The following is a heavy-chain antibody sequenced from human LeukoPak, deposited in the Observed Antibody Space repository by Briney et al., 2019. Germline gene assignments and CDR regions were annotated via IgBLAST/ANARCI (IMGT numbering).Heavy chain of an antibody. D-gene: IGHD1-14*01. J-gene: IGHJ4*02. CDR2: MNPNTGNT. CDR3: ARSGTGDERIGVDN. V-gene: IGHV1-8*03. CDR1: GYIFSKYD. Sequence: ASVKVSCKASGYIFSKYDISWVRQATGQGLEWMGWMNPNTGNTGYAQKFQGRVTITRDTSISTAYMELSSLRSEDTAVYFCARSGTGDERIGVDNWGQGTLVTVSS.